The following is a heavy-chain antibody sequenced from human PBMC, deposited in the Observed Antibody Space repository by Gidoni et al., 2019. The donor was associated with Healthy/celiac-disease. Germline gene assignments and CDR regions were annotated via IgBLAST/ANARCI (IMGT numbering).Heavy chain of an antibody. D-gene: IGHD2-15*01. CDR1: GFSLSTSGVG. Sequence: QITLKESGPTLVKPTQTLTLTCTFSGFSLSTSGVGVGWIRQPPGKALEWLALIYWDDDKRYSPSLKSRLTITKDTSKNQVVLTMTNMDPVDTATYYCAHRLGYCSGGSCYSSSEYFQHWGQGTLVTVSS. CDR3: AHRLGYCSGGSCYSSSEYFQH. V-gene: IGHV2-5*02. CDR2: IYWDDDK. J-gene: IGHJ1*01.